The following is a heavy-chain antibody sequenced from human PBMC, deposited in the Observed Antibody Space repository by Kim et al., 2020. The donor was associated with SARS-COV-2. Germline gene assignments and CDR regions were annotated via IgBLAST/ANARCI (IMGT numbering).Heavy chain of an antibody. D-gene: IGHD3-3*01. V-gene: IGHV4-34*01. J-gene: IGHJ6*02. CDR1: GGSFSGYY. CDR3: ARRGPPLFGVVIAYYYYGMDV. Sequence: SETLSLTCAVYGGSFSGYYWSWIRQPPGKGLEWIGEINHSGSTNYNPSLKSRVTISVDTSKNQFSLKLSSVTAADTAVYYCARRGPPLFGVVIAYYYYGMDVWGQGTTGTVSS. CDR2: INHSGST.